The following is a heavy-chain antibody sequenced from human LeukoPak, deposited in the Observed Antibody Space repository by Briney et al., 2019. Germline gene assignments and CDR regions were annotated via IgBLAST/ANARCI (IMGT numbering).Heavy chain of an antibody. CDR2: INTNTGNP. D-gene: IGHD6-13*01. J-gene: IGHJ4*02. CDR3: ARPSAGDFDY. Sequence: GASVKVSCKASGYTFTSYGISWVRQAPGQGLEWMGWINTNTGNPTYAQGLTGRIVFSLDTSVSTAYLQISSLKAEDSAVYFCARPSAGDFDYWGQGTLVTVSS. CDR1: GYTFTSYG. V-gene: IGHV7-4-1*02.